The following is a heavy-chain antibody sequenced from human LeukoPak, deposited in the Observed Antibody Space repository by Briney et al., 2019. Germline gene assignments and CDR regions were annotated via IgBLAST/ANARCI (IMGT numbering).Heavy chain of an antibody. J-gene: IGHJ4*02. V-gene: IGHV3-23*01. CDR1: GFTFSSFG. CDR2: ISDNGGSI. CDR3: AKAPVTTCRGAYCYPFDY. Sequence: GGSLRLSCAASGFTFSSFGMTWVRQAPGKGLEWVSAISDNGGSIFYADSVKGRFTISRDNSKNSLYLQMNSLRADDTAVYYCAKAPVTTCRGAYCYPFDYWGQGTLVTVSS. D-gene: IGHD2-21*01.